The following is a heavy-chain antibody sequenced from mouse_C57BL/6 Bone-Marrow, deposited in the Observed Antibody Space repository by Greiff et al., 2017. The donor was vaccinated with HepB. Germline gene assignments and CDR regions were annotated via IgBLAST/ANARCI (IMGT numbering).Heavy chain of an antibody. V-gene: IGHV1-54*01. Sequence: VQLQQSGAELVRSGTSVKVSCKASGYAFTTYLIEWVKQRPGQGLEWIGVINPGCGGTNYTEKFKGKATLTADKSSSTAYMQLSSLTSEDSAVYFCARRGHGSSGYYFDYWGQGTTLTVSS. CDR2: INPGCGGT. J-gene: IGHJ2*01. CDR1: GYAFTTYL. CDR3: ARRGHGSSGYYFDY. D-gene: IGHD1-1*01.